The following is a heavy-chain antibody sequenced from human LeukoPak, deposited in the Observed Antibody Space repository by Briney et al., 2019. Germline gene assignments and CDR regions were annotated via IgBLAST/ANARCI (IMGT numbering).Heavy chain of an antibody. D-gene: IGHD3-22*01. CDR2: IKQGGSEK. V-gene: IGHV3-7*01. J-gene: IGHJ4*02. CDR1: GFTFSSYW. Sequence: GGSLRLSCAASGFTFSSYWMSWVRQAPGEGLEWVANIKQGGSEKYYVDSVKGRFTISRDNAKNSLYLQMNSLRAEDTAVYYCARENPYDSSGYFASEGGYWGQGTLVTVSS. CDR3: ARENPYDSSGYFASEGGY.